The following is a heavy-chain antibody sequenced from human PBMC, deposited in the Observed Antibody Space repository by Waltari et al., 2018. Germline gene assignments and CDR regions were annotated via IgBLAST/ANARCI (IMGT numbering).Heavy chain of an antibody. D-gene: IGHD2-2*01. Sequence: QVQLQQWGAGLLKPSETLSLTCAVYGGSFSGYYWSWIRQPPGKGLEWIGEINHSGSTNYNPSLKSRVTISVDTSKNQFSLKLSSVTAADTAVYYCARTSPGPRYYYYGMDVWGQGTTVTVSS. CDR1: GGSFSGYY. CDR3: ARTSPGPRYYYYGMDV. V-gene: IGHV4-34*01. CDR2: INHSGST. J-gene: IGHJ6*02.